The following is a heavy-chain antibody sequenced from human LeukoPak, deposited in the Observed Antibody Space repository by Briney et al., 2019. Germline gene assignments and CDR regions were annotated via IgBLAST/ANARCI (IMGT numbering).Heavy chain of an antibody. J-gene: IGHJ4*02. CDR3: ARAETKIGHCSSSNCLFDF. D-gene: IGHD2-2*01. Sequence: GGSLRLSCAASGFTFSNHYMHWVRQAPGKGLEWVSRINSDGSSKKYADSVKGRFTISRENEKKRLYMQMNRRRAEERDVYYCARAETKIGHCSSSNCLFDFWGQGTLVTVSS. V-gene: IGHV3-74*03. CDR2: INSDGSSK. CDR1: GFTFSNHY.